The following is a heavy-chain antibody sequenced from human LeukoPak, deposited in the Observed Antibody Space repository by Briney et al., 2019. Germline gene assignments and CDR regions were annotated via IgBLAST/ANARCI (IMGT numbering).Heavy chain of an antibody. CDR1: GFTVSSNY. CDR3: ARVAGWIYYFDY. V-gene: IGHV3-53*01. CDR2: IYSGGST. Sequence: GGSLRLSCAASGFTVSSNYMSWVRQAPGKGLEWVSVIYSGGSTYYADSVKGRFTISRDNSKNTLYPQMNSLRAEDTAVYYCARVAGWIYYFDYWGQGTLVTVSS. D-gene: IGHD2-2*03. J-gene: IGHJ4*02.